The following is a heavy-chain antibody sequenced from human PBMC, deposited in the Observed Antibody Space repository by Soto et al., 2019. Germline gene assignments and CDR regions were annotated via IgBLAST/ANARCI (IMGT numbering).Heavy chain of an antibody. J-gene: IGHJ5*01. D-gene: IGHD5-18*01. CDR3: ASLLSDAAMVDF. CDR1: GFTFSSYD. CDR2: ISSAGSTI. V-gene: IGHV3-48*03. Sequence: GSLRVSCTPPGFTFSSYDMNRVRQAPGKGLEWGSCISSAGSTIDYADSVKVRFTISRDNAKNSLYLQTNSLTAEDTAVYYSASLLSDAAMVDFWGHGTKVTVSS.